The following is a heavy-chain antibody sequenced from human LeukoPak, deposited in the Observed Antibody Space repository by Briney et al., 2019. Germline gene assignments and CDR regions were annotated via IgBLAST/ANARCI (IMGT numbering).Heavy chain of an antibody. J-gene: IGHJ3*02. D-gene: IGHD3-3*01. CDR1: GYTFSSYS. CDR3: ARERVRFLEWLASRRDAFDI. Sequence: SCKASGYTFSSYSMNWVRQAPGKGLAWVSYISSSSSTIYYADSVKGRFTISRDNAKNSLYLQMNSLRAEDTAVYYCARERVRFLEWLASRRDAFDIWGQGTMVTVSS. V-gene: IGHV3-48*01. CDR2: ISSSSSTI.